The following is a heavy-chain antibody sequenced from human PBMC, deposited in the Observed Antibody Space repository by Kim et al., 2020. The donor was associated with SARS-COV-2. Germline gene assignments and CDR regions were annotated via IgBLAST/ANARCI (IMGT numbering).Heavy chain of an antibody. CDR1: GYTFTGYY. CDR3: ARDRGEQLLYGDY. J-gene: IGHJ4*02. D-gene: IGHD2-15*01. V-gene: IGHV1-2*06. Sequence: ASVKVSCKASGYTFTGYYMHWVRQAPGQGLEWMGRINPNSGGTNYAQKFQGRVTMTRDTSISTAYMELSRLRSDDTAVYYCARDRGEQLLYGDYWGQGTLDSVSS. CDR2: INPNSGGT.